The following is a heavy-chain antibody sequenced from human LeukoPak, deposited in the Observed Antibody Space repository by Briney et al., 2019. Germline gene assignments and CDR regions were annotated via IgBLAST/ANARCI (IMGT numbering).Heavy chain of an antibody. J-gene: IGHJ6*03. Sequence: PGGSLRLSCAASGFTFSSYEMNWVRQAPGKGLEWVSYISSSGSTIYYADSVKGRFTISRDNAKNSLYLQMNSLRAEDTAVYYCARESRSFYYGSGSSYYYYYMDVWGKGTTVTISS. CDR1: GFTFSSYE. CDR2: ISSSGSTI. V-gene: IGHV3-48*03. CDR3: ARESRSFYYGSGSSYYYYYMDV. D-gene: IGHD3-10*01.